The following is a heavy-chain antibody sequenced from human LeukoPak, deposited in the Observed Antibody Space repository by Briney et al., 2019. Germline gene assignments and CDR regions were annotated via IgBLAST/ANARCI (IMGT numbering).Heavy chain of an antibody. CDR3: ARGYSYGYKDY. J-gene: IGHJ4*02. CDR1: GYTFTSYD. D-gene: IGHD5-18*01. V-gene: IGHV1-8*01. CDR2: MNPNNNNT. Sequence: ASVKVSCKASGYTFTSYDISWVRQAPGQGLEWMGWMNPNNNNTVYAQKFQGRVTMTRNTSISTAYMELSSLRSEDTAVYYCARGYSYGYKDYWGQGTLVTVSS.